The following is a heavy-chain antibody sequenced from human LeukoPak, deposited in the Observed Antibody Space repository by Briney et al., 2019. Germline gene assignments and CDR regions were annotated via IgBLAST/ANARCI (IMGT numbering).Heavy chain of an antibody. CDR2: INHSGST. Sequence: SETLSLTCAVYGGSFSGYYWSWIRQPPGEGLEWIGEINHSGSTNYNPSLKSRVTISVDTSKNQFSLKLSSVTAADTAVYYCARLYGSGRGYFDYWGQGTLVTVSS. CDR3: ARLYGSGRGYFDY. V-gene: IGHV4-34*01. D-gene: IGHD3-10*01. CDR1: GGSFSGYY. J-gene: IGHJ4*02.